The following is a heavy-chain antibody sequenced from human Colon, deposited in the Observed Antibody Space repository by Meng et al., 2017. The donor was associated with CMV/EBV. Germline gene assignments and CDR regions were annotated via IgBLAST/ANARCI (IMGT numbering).Heavy chain of an antibody. CDR3: AKDNSDDYGGEPVPWYRKGLDV. CDR1: GLTFNAYA. CDR2: ISSNSGRS. V-gene: IGHV3-23*01. J-gene: IGHJ6*02. Sequence: GESLKISCAASGLTFNAYAMAWVRQVPGKGLQWVAAISSNSGRSYYADSAKGRFTVSRDNSKNILYLQMNNMGVEDAALYYCAKDNSDDYGGEPVPWYRKGLDVWGQGTTVTVSS. D-gene: IGHD4-23*01.